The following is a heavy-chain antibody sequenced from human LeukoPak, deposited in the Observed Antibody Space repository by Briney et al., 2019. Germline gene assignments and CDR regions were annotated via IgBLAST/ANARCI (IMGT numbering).Heavy chain of an antibody. CDR3: ASAYSNYVGDAFDI. D-gene: IGHD4-11*01. V-gene: IGHV3-48*04. CDR1: GFTFSSYS. Sequence: PGGSLRLSCAASGFTFSSYSMNWVRQAPGKGLEWVSYISSSSSTIYYADSVKGRFTISRDNAKNSLYLQMNSLRAEDTPVYYCASAYSNYVGDAFDIWGQGTMVTVSS. CDR2: ISSSSSTI. J-gene: IGHJ3*02.